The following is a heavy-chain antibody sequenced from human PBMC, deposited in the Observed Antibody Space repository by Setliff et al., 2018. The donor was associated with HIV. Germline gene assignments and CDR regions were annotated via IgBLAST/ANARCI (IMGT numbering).Heavy chain of an antibody. Sequence: PSETLSLTCTVSGASISSHYWSWIRQPPGKGLEWIGYIYISGTTNYNPSLKSRVTISVDTSKNQFSLNLNSVTAADTAVYYCARAISAAGIAPFDFWGQGTLVTVSS. CDR1: GASISSHY. V-gene: IGHV4-59*11. CDR2: IYISGTT. D-gene: IGHD6-13*01. J-gene: IGHJ4*02. CDR3: ARAISAAGIAPFDF.